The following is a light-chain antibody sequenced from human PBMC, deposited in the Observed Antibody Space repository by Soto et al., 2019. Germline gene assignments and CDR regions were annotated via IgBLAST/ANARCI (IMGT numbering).Light chain of an antibody. V-gene: IGKV3-15*01. CDR3: QQYSTWPYT. CDR1: QGVSSN. J-gene: IGKJ2*01. Sequence: ETVMTQSPATLSVSPGERATLSCSASQGVSSNLAWYQQKPGQAPRLLIYGASTRATIIPARFSGSGSGTEFTLTISSLQSEDFAVYYCQQYSTWPYTFGQGTKLEIK. CDR2: GAS.